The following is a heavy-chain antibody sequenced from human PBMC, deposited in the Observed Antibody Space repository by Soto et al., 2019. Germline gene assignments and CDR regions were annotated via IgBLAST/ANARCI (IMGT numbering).Heavy chain of an antibody. D-gene: IGHD4-4*01. J-gene: IGHJ6*02. Sequence: QVQLVQSGPEVKKPGSSVKVSCKASGGTFRTYAVSWVRRAPGHGLEWLGGIIPAHDTPNYAPRFAGRVTITADEFTNTAYMGLIGLTSDDTVVYECSRDRGAYSMRNENYVDGMDFWGQGTTVTVSS. V-gene: IGHV1-69*01. CDR2: IIPAHDTP. CDR3: SRDRGAYSMRNENYVDGMDF. CDR1: GGTFRTYA.